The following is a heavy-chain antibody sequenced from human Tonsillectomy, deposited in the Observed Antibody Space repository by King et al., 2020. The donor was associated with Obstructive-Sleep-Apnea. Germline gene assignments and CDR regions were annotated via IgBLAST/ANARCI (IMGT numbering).Heavy chain of an antibody. CDR1: GFTFSGSA. V-gene: IGHV3-30-3*01. D-gene: IGHD3-3*01. CDR3: AKDGGPLEY. Sequence: VQLVESGGGVVQPGRSLRLSCAASGFTFSGSAMHWVRQAQGKGLEWVAVISFYGSDKNYGDSLKGRFTISRDNSKNTLYLQMNSLRPEDTAVYFCAKDGGPLEYWGQGTLVTVSS. J-gene: IGHJ4*02. CDR2: ISFYGSDK.